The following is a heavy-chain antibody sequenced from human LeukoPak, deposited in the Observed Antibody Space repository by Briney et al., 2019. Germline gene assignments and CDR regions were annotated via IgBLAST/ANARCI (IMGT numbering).Heavy chain of an antibody. CDR3: ARRGKGQQLTYYYYGMDV. Sequence: GESLRISCQGSGYSFTSYWISWVRQMPGKGLEWMGRIDPSDSYTNYSPSFQGHVTISADKSISTAYLQWSSLKASDTAMYYCARRGKGQQLTYYYYGMDVWGQGTTVTVSS. J-gene: IGHJ6*02. CDR1: GYSFTSYW. V-gene: IGHV5-10-1*01. D-gene: IGHD6-13*01. CDR2: IDPSDSYT.